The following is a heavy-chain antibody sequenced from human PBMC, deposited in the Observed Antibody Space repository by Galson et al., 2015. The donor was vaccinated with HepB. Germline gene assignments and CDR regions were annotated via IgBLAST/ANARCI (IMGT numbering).Heavy chain of an antibody. D-gene: IGHD3-10*01. V-gene: IGHV1-69*02. CDR1: GATFSSYT. J-gene: IGHJ6*02. CDR3: ATGANSGSYYNDYYGMDV. CDR2: IIPILDIA. Sequence: SCKASGATFSSYTITWVRLAPGQGLEWMGRIIPILDIANYAQKFQGRVTITADKFTSTAYMELSSLRSEDTALYYCATGANSGSYYNDYYGMDVWGQGTTVTVSS.